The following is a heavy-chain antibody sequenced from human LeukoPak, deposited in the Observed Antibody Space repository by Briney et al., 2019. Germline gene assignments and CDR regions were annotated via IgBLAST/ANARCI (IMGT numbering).Heavy chain of an antibody. Sequence: GSLRLSCAASGFTFSSYAMSWVRQAPGKGLEWVSAISDSGGSTYDADSVKGRFTISRDNSKNTLYLQMNSLRAEDTAVYYCANDNSTGRYCTNGVCSPFDYWGQGTLVTVSS. CDR2: ISDSGGST. V-gene: IGHV3-23*01. J-gene: IGHJ4*02. CDR3: ANDNSTGRYCTNGVCSPFDY. CDR1: GFTFSSYA. D-gene: IGHD2-8*01.